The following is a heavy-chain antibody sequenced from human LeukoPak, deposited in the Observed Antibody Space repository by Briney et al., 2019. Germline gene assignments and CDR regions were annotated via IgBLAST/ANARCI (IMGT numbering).Heavy chain of an antibody. CDR3: ARDSRFLEWLLPSYYYYYGMDV. V-gene: IGHV3-23*01. CDR2: ISGRGGST. J-gene: IGHJ6*02. D-gene: IGHD3-3*01. CDR1: RFTFSSYA. Sequence: GGSLRLSCAASRFTFSSYAMSWVRQAPGKGLEWVSSISGRGGSTYYADSVKGRFTISRDNSKNTLYLQMNSLRAEDTAVYYCARDSRFLEWLLPSYYYYYGMDVWGQGTTVTVSS.